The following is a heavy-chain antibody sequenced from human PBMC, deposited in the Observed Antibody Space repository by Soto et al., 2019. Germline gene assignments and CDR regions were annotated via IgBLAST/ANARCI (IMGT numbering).Heavy chain of an antibody. Sequence: EVQLVESGGGLVQPGGSLRLSCAASGFTVSSNYMSWVRQAPGKGLEWVSVIYSGGSAAYADSVKGRFTISRDNSKNKLYLQMSSLRDEDTAVYYCARHGYSYGGGYFDYWGQGTLVTVSS. J-gene: IGHJ4*02. D-gene: IGHD5-18*01. V-gene: IGHV3-66*04. CDR3: ARHGYSYGGGYFDY. CDR1: GFTVSSNY. CDR2: IYSGGSA.